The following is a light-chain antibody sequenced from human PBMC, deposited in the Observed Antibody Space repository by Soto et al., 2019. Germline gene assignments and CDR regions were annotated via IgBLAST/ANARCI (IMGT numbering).Light chain of an antibody. CDR2: AAS. Sequence: LCVIVKDRVTITCRASQGISNYLAWFQQKPGKAPKSLIYAASSLQSGVPSKFSGSGSGSDYTITICSLRLQYWDTYCSEQQINDAPSFGPGTKVDIK. V-gene: IGKV1-16*02. CDR3: EQQINDAPS. CDR1: QGISNY. J-gene: IGKJ3*01.